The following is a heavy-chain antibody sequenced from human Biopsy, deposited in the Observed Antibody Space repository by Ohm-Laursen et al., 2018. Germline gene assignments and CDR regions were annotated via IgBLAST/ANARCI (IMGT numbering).Heavy chain of an antibody. CDR3: ARWDY. Sequence: SLRLSCAASGFTFSSFGMHWVRQAPGKGLEWVAVVWYDGINKFYADSVEGRFTISRDSAKNSLYLQMNSLRVEDTAVYYCARWDYWGQGTLVTVSS. J-gene: IGHJ4*02. CDR1: GFTFSSFG. V-gene: IGHV3-33*01. CDR2: VWYDGINK.